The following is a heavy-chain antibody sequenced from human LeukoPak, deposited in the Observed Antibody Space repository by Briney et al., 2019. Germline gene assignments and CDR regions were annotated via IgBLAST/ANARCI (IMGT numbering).Heavy chain of an antibody. CDR3: ARTTYDFWSGPDAFDI. Sequence: GASVKVSCKASGYTFTSYGISWVRQAPGQGLEWMGWISAYNGNTNYAQKLQGRVIMTTDTSTSTAYMELRSLRSDDTAVYYCARTTYDFWSGPDAFDIWGQGTMVTVSS. CDR2: ISAYNGNT. CDR1: GYTFTSYG. D-gene: IGHD3-3*01. V-gene: IGHV1-18*01. J-gene: IGHJ3*02.